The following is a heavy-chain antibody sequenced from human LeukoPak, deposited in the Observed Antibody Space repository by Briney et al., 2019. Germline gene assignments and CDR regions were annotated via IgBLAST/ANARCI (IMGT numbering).Heavy chain of an antibody. Sequence: GGSLRLSCTVSGFTVSSDSMSWVRQAPGKGLEGVSGINWNGGSTGYADSVKGRFTISRDNAKNSLYLQMNSLRDEDTALYYCARGHYYYYYYMDVWGKGTTVTVSS. CDR3: ARGHYYYYYYMDV. V-gene: IGHV3-20*04. CDR1: GFTVSSDS. J-gene: IGHJ6*03. CDR2: INWNGGST.